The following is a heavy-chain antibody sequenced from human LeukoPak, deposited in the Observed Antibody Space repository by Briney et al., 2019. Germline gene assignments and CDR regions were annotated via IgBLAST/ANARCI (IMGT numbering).Heavy chain of an antibody. CDR1: GFTFDDYA. CDR2: ISWNSGSI. V-gene: IGHV3-9*01. D-gene: IGHD1-26*01. CDR3: AKDGGSYRRAHYFDY. J-gene: IGHJ4*02. Sequence: GGSLRLSCAASGFTFDDYAMHWVRQAPGKGLEWVSGISWNSGSIGYADSVKGRFTISRDNAKNSLYLQMNSLRAEDTALYYCAKDGGSYRRAHYFDYWGQGTLVTVSS.